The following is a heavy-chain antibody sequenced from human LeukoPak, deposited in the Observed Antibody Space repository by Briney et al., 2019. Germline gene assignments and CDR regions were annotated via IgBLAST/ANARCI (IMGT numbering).Heavy chain of an antibody. CDR2: ISGSGGST. J-gene: IGHJ4*02. V-gene: IGHV3-23*01. CDR1: GFTFRDYT. Sequence: GGSLRLSCAASGFTFRDYTMNWVRQAPGKGLEWVSAISGSGGSTYYADSVKGRFTISRDNSKNTLYLQMNSLRAEDTAVYYCAKGGSGSYYTFDYWGQGTLVTVSS. CDR3: AKGGSGSYYTFDY. D-gene: IGHD3-10*01.